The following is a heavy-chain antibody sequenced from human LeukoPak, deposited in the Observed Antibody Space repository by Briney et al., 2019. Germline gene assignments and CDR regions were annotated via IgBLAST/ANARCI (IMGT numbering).Heavy chain of an antibody. V-gene: IGHV1-46*01. CDR3: ARDTLPNSGIAVAGEFDL. CDR2: INPSGGST. CDR1: GYTFTSYY. D-gene: IGHD6-19*01. Sequence: ASVKVSCKASGYTFTSYYMHWVRQAPGQGREWMGIINPSGGSTSYAQKFQGRVTMTRDTSTSTVYMELSSLRSEDTAVYYCARDTLPNSGIAVAGEFDLWGQGTLVTVSS. J-gene: IGHJ5*02.